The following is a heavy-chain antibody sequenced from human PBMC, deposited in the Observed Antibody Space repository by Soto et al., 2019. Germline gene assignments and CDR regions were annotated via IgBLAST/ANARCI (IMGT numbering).Heavy chain of an antibody. J-gene: IGHJ2*01. V-gene: IGHV3-30*18. CDR3: GKDPRASGGYVGWYFDL. CDR1: GFTFSSHG. D-gene: IGHD5-12*01. Sequence: QVQLVESGGSVVQPGRSLRLSCAASGFTFSSHGMHWVRQAPGKGLEWVAVISYDGRNKYYADSVKGRFTISRDNSKNALYLQVNRLRFGDTAVYYGGKDPRASGGYVGWYFDLCGRGPLVTVSS. CDR2: ISYDGRNK.